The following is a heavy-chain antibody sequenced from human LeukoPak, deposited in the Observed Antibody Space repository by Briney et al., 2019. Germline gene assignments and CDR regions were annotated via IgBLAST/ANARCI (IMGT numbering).Heavy chain of an antibody. CDR3: ARDRYYYDSSGYYYYYYGMDV. CDR2: TYHRSKWYN. J-gene: IGHJ6*02. D-gene: IGHD3-22*01. V-gene: IGHV6-1*01. Sequence: SQTLSLTCAISGDSVSSNSAAWNWIRQSPSRGLEWLGRTYHRSKWYNDYAVSVKSRITINPDTSKNQFSLQLNSVTPEDTAVYYCARDRYYYDSSGYYYYYYGMDVWGQGTTVTVSS. CDR1: GDSVSSNSAA.